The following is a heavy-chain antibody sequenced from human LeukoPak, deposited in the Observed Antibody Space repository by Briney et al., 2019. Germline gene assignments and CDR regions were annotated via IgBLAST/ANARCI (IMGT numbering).Heavy chain of an antibody. V-gene: IGHV3-23*01. J-gene: IGHJ5*02. CDR2: ISGSGGGT. D-gene: IGHD2-2*01. CDR1: GFTFRSYT. Sequence: GRSLRLSCAASGFTFRSYTMSWVRQAPGKGLEWVSTISGSGGGTDYADSVKGRITVSRDNSKNTLYLQMNSLRAEDTAVYYCAKGQSSRSSESFDPWGQETLVTVSS. CDR3: AKGQSSRSSESFDP.